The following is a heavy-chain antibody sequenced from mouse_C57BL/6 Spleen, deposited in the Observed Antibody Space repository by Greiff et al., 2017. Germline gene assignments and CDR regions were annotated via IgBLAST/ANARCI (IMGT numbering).Heavy chain of an antibody. V-gene: IGHV1-80*01. D-gene: IGHD2-5*01. CDR2: IYPGDGDT. CDR3: ARKRHHSTPLDD. CDR1: GYAFSSYW. Sequence: QVQLQQSGAELVKPGASVKISCKASGYAFSSYWMNWVKQRPGKGLEWIGQIYPGDGDTNYNGKFKGKATLTADKSSSTAYMQLSSLTSEDSAVYFCARKRHHSTPLDDWGQGTTLTVSS. J-gene: IGHJ2*01.